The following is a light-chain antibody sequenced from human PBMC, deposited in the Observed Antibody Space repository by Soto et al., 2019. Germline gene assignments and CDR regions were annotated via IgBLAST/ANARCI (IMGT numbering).Light chain of an antibody. Sequence: IVLTQSPGTLSLSPGERATLFCRTSQSVNSNYLAWYQQKPGQAPRLLIYGASSRATGIQDRFSGSGSGTAFTRTINRLEPEYFAVYYCQRYGSSLQWTCGQGTKVHIK. J-gene: IGKJ1*01. CDR2: GAS. V-gene: IGKV3-20*01. CDR1: QSVNSNY. CDR3: QRYGSSLQWT.